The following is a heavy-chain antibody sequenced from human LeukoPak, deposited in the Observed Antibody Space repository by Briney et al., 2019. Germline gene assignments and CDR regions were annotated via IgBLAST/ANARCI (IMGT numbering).Heavy chain of an antibody. CDR3: ARPLFAAAEETDP. J-gene: IGHJ5*02. Sequence: PSETLSLTCAVYGGSFSGYFWSRIRQPPGKGLEWIGEINHSGGTNYNPSLKSRVSISVDTSKNQFSLNLSSVTAADTAVYYCARPLFAAAEETDPWGQGTLGT. D-gene: IGHD6-13*01. CDR2: INHSGGT. V-gene: IGHV4-34*01. CDR1: GGSFSGYF.